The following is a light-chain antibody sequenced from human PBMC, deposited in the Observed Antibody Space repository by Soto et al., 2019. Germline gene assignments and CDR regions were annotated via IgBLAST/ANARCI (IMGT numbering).Light chain of an antibody. V-gene: IGLV4-69*01. CDR3: QTWGTGIVV. J-gene: IGLJ2*01. CDR1: SGHSSYA. Sequence: QPVLTQSPSASASLGASVKLTCTLSSGHSSYAIAWHQQQPEKGPRYLMKLNSDGSHSKGDGIPDRLSGSSSGAERYLTISSLQSEDEADYYCQTWGTGIVVFGGGTKRPVL. CDR2: LNSDGSH.